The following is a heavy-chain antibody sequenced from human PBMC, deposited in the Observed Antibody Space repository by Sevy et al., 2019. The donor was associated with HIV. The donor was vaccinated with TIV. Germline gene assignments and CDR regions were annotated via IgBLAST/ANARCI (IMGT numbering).Heavy chain of an antibody. CDR2: ISGSGGST. Sequence: GGSLRLSCAASGFTFSSYAMSWVRQAPGKGLEWVSAISGSGGSTYYADSVKGRFTISRDNSKNTLYLQMNSLRAEDTAVYYCAKDKEGATTLDPFDYWGQGTLVTVSS. CDR1: GFTFSSYA. CDR3: AKDKEGATTLDPFDY. J-gene: IGHJ4*02. D-gene: IGHD1-26*01. V-gene: IGHV3-23*01.